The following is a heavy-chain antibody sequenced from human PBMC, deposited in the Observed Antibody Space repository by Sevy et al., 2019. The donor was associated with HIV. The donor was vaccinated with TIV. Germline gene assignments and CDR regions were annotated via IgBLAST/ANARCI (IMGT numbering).Heavy chain of an antibody. J-gene: IGHJ4*02. Sequence: GGSLRLSCAASGFTFSDAWMSWVRQAPGKGLEWVGRVRSKGDGGTTEYAAPLKGRFTIARDDSKNMMYVQMNSLKTEDTAVYYCTTEGADWGQGTLVTVSS. CDR1: GFTFSDAW. CDR3: TTEGAD. CDR2: VRSKGDGGTT. V-gene: IGHV3-15*01.